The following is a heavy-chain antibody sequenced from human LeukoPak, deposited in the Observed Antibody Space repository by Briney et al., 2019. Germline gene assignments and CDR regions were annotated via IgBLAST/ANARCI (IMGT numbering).Heavy chain of an antibody. D-gene: IGHD2-15*01. Sequence: ASVKVSCKASGGTFSSYAISWVRQAPGQGLEWMGRIIPILGIANYAQKFQGRVTITADKSTSTAYMELSSLRSEDTAVYYCARTSPRGLGYCSGGSCYVDYWGQGTLVTVSS. CDR3: ARTSPRGLGYCSGGSCYVDY. CDR1: GGTFSSYA. J-gene: IGHJ4*02. V-gene: IGHV1-69*04. CDR2: IIPILGIA.